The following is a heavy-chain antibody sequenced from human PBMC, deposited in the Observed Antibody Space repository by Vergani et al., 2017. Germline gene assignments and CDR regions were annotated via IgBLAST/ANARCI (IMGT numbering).Heavy chain of an antibody. CDR2: IKSDGSIT. CDR1: GFSFNSYW. D-gene: IGHD6-6*01. J-gene: IGHJ4*02. Sequence: DVHLAESGGGFFQPGGSLRLSCSASGFSFNSYWMHWVRQVPGKGLLWVSRIKSDGSITAYADSVKGRFTISRDNAQNTLYLQMNSLRAEDTAVYYCARARGSSPFDYWGQGTLVTVSS. CDR3: ARARGSSPFDY. V-gene: IGHV3-74*03.